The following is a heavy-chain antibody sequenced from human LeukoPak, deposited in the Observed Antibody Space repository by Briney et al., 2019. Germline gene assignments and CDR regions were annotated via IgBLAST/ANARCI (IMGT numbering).Heavy chain of an antibody. Sequence: GGSLRLSCAASGFTFSSYAMSWVRQAPGKGLEWVSAISGSGGSTYYADSVKGRFTISRDNSKNTLYLQMNSLRAEDTAVYYCANGLSISRYGDYFDYWGQGTLVTVSS. D-gene: IGHD4-17*01. CDR1: GFTFSSYA. CDR2: ISGSGGST. V-gene: IGHV3-23*01. CDR3: ANGLSISRYGDYFDY. J-gene: IGHJ4*02.